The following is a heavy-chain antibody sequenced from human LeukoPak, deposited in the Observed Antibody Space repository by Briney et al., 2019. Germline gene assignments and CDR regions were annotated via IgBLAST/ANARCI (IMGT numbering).Heavy chain of an antibody. V-gene: IGHV3-72*01. CDR2: IRNKASSYTT. D-gene: IGHD3-22*01. J-gene: IGHJ3*01. CDR3: ARGLNSGYYYDLDGFDL. Sequence: GGSLRLSCAASGFTFSDHYMDWVRQAPGKGLEWVGRIRNKASSYTTDYAASVRGRFTISRSDSENSLYLQINSVKSEDTALYYCARGLNSGYYYDLDGFDLWGQGTMVTVSS. CDR1: GFTFSDHY.